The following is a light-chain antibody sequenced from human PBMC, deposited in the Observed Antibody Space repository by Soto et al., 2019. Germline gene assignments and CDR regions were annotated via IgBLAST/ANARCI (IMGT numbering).Light chain of an antibody. CDR1: QSISGR. Sequence: EIQMTQSPSTLSASAGDRVTITCRASQSISGRLAWYQQKPGKAPKFLVYDASNLESGVPSRFSGSGSGTEFTLTISSLQPDDFATYYCQQYNSYSVTFGQGTKVDIK. CDR3: QQYNSYSVT. J-gene: IGKJ1*01. CDR2: DAS. V-gene: IGKV1-5*01.